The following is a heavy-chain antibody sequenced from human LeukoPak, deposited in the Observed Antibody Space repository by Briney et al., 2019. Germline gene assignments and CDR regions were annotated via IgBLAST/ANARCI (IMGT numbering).Heavy chain of an antibody. CDR3: ATGTVTATTLGY. Sequence: ASVKVSCKVSGYTFTDYYMHWVQQAPGKGLEWMGLVDPEDGETIYAEKFQGIVTITADTSTDTAYMELSSLRSEDTAVYYCATGTVTATTLGYWGQGTLVTVSS. D-gene: IGHD4-17*01. V-gene: IGHV1-69-2*01. J-gene: IGHJ4*02. CDR2: VDPEDGET. CDR1: GYTFTDYY.